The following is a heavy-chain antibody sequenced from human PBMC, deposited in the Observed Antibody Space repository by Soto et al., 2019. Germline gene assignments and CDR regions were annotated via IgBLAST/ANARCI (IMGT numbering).Heavy chain of an antibody. D-gene: IGHD5-12*01. CDR2: IFYTGST. CDR1: GGTINSGDYF. CDR3: ARLQATLYRHFSFDS. J-gene: IGHJ5*01. Sequence: TLCLTCSVSGGTINSGDYFWSWIRQPPGKGLEWIGSIFYTGSTYYRPSLKSRASKSMDTPKNLFSLRLRYLTAADRAGYFCARLQATLYRHFSFDSRGQGPPVT. V-gene: IGHV4-30-4*01.